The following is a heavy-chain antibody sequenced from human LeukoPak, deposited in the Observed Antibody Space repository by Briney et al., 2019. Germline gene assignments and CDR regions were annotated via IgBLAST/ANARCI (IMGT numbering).Heavy chain of an antibody. CDR3: ARTIEGSMIVVDITTPYYFDY. Sequence: PGGSLRLSCAASGFTFSDYWMTWVRQAPGKGLEWVANIHQDGSEKYHVDSVADRFTISRDNAKNTLYLQMNSLRAEDTAVYYCARTIEGSMIVVDITTPYYFDYWGQGALVTVSS. V-gene: IGHV3-7*01. CDR2: IHQDGSEK. CDR1: GFTFSDYW. D-gene: IGHD3-22*01. J-gene: IGHJ4*02.